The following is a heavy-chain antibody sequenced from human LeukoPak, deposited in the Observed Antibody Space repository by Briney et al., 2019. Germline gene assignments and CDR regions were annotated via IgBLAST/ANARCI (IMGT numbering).Heavy chain of an antibody. CDR1: GFTFSSYA. Sequence: GGSLRLSCAASGFTFSSYAMSWVRQAPGKGLEWVSAISGSGASTYYAYADSVKGRFTISRDNSKNTLFLQMNSLRAEDTAVYYCAKDFWSGYRDPHSDYWGQGTLVTVSS. J-gene: IGHJ4*02. CDR3: AKDFWSGYRDPHSDY. CDR2: ISGSGAST. V-gene: IGHV3-23*01. D-gene: IGHD3-3*01.